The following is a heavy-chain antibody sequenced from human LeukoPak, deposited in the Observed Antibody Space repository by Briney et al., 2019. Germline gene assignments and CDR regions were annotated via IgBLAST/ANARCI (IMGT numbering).Heavy chain of an antibody. CDR1: GGSISSGSYY. CDR3: ASSPNGDSSS. J-gene: IGHJ4*02. V-gene: IGHV4-61*02. Sequence: PSQTLSLTCTVSGGSISSGSYYWSWIRQPAGKGLEWIGRIYTSGSTNYNPSLKSRVTISVDTSKNQFSLKLSSVTAADTAVYYCASSPNGDSSSWGQGTLATVSS. D-gene: IGHD6-13*01. CDR2: IYTSGST.